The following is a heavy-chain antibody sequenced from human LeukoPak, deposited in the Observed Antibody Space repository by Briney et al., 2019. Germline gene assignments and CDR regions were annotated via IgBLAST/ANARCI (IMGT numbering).Heavy chain of an antibody. V-gene: IGHV1-8*01. D-gene: IGHD5-18*01. Sequence: ASVKVSCKASGYTFTSYDINWVRQDTGQGLEWMGWMNPNSGNTGYAQKFQGRVTMTRNTSISTAYMELSSLRSEDTAVYYCARVDTAMVTRRNAFDIWGQGTMVTVSS. CDR2: MNPNSGNT. CDR3: ARVDTAMVTRRNAFDI. J-gene: IGHJ3*02. CDR1: GYTFTSYD.